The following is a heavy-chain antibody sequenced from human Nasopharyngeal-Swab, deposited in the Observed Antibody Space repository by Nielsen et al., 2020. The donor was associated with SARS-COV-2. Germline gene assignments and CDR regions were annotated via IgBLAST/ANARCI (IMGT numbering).Heavy chain of an antibody. V-gene: IGHV3-7*01. J-gene: IGHJ2*01. CDR1: GFTFSNYW. CDR3: ARDPLSSWQAIGNWYFDL. D-gene: IGHD6-13*01. Sequence: GESLKISCAVSGFTFSNYWMSWVRQAPGKGLEWVANIKQDESEKSYADSVKGRFTISRDNAKNSLSLQMSSLRDEDTAVYYCARDPLSSWQAIGNWYFDLWGRGTLVTVSS. CDR2: IKQDESEK.